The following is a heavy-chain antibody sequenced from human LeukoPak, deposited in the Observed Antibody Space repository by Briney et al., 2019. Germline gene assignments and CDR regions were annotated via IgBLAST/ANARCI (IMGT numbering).Heavy chain of an antibody. CDR3: AKVDPVVSGYGDY. CDR2: ISGSGGST. Sequence: GGSLRLSCAASGFTFSSYAMSWVRQAPGKGLGWVSAISGSGGSTYYADSVKGRFTISRDNSKNPLYLQMNSLRAEDTAVYYCAKVDPVVSGYGDYWGQGTLVTVSS. D-gene: IGHD5-12*01. CDR1: GFTFSSYA. V-gene: IGHV3-23*01. J-gene: IGHJ4*02.